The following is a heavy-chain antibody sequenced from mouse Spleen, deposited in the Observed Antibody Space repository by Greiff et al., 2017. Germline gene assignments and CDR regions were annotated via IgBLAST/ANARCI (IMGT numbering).Heavy chain of an antibody. D-gene: IGHD1-1*01. Sequence: EVKVVESGEGLVKPGGSLKLSCAASGFTFSSYAMSWVRQTPEKRLEWVAYISSGGDYIYYADTVKGRFTISRDNARNTLYLQMSSLKSEDTAMYYCTRITTVVATDYAMDYWGQGTSVTVSS. V-gene: IGHV5-9-1*02. CDR1: GFTFSSYA. J-gene: IGHJ4*01. CDR3: TRITTVVATDYAMDY. CDR2: ISSGGDYI.